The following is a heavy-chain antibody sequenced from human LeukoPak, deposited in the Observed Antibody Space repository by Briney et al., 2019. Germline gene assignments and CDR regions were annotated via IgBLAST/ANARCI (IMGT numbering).Heavy chain of an antibody. J-gene: IGHJ4*02. Sequence: PSETLSLTCTVSGGSISSSSYYWGWIRQPPGKGLEWIGSIYYSGSTYYNPSLKSRATISVDTSKNQFSLKLSSVTAADTAVYYCASYYDILTGYPKPFDYWGQGTLVTVSS. CDR2: IYYSGST. CDR3: ASYYDILTGYPKPFDY. D-gene: IGHD3-9*01. CDR1: GGSISSSSYY. V-gene: IGHV4-39*07.